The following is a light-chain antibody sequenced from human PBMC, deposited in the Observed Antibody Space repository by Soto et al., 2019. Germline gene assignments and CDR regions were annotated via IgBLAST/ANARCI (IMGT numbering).Light chain of an antibody. CDR3: QHRSNWLT. J-gene: IGKJ4*01. Sequence: EIVLTQSPATLSLSPGERATLSCRASQSVTSYLGWYQQKPGQAPRLLIYDASNRATGIPARFSGSGSGTDFTLTISSLEPEDFAVYYCQHRSNWLTFGGGTKVDIK. CDR2: DAS. CDR1: QSVTSY. V-gene: IGKV3-11*01.